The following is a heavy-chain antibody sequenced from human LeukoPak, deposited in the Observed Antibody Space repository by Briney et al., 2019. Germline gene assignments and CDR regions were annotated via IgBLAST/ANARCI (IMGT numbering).Heavy chain of an antibody. CDR2: MNPNSGNT. V-gene: IGHV1-8*01. Sequence: ASVKVSCKASGYTFTSCDINWVRQATGQGLEWMGWMNPNSGNTGYAQKFQGRVTMTRNTSISTAYMELSSLRSEDTAVYYCARGPGGYSKVTRWYPMDVWGKGTTVTISS. J-gene: IGHJ6*03. CDR3: ARGPGGYSKVTRWYPMDV. D-gene: IGHD4-11*01. CDR1: GYTFTSCD.